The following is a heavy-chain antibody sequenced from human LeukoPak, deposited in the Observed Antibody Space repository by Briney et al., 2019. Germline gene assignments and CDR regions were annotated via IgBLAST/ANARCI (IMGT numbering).Heavy chain of an antibody. Sequence: GGSLRLSCAASGFTFSSHGMNWVRQAPGKGLEWVSGISPSGGIIYYTDSVRGRFTISRDNSKNTVSLQMNSLRGEDTAVYYCAKDDAWGRYKDWGQGTLVTVSS. CDR3: AKDDAWGRYKD. D-gene: IGHD3-16*01. J-gene: IGHJ1*01. CDR1: GFTFSSHG. CDR2: ISPSGGII. V-gene: IGHV3-23*01.